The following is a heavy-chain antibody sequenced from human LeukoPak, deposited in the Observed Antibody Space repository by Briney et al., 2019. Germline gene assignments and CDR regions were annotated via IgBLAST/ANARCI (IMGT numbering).Heavy chain of an antibody. Sequence: SETLSLTCTVSGGSISSSSYYWGWIRQPPGKGLEWIGSIYYSGSTYYNPSLKSRVTISVDTSKNQFPLKLSSVTAADTAVYYCARHRHPLGEWLLPCDYWGQGTLVTVSS. V-gene: IGHV4-39*01. J-gene: IGHJ4*02. CDR1: GGSISSSSYY. D-gene: IGHD3-3*01. CDR2: IYYSGST. CDR3: ARHRHPLGEWLLPCDY.